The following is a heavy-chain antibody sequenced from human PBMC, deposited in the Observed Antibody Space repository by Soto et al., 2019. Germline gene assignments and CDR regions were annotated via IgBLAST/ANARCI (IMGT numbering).Heavy chain of an antibody. V-gene: IGHV3-30*18. CDR2: ISYDGSNK. CDR1: GFTFSSYG. J-gene: IGHJ6*02. D-gene: IGHD3-10*01. CDR3: AKGGIPYGMDV. Sequence: QVQLVESGGGVVQPGRSLRLSCAASGFTFSSYGMHWVRQAPGQGLEWVAVISYDGSNKYYADSVKGRFTISIDNSKNTLYLQMNSLRAEDTAVYYCAKGGIPYGMDVWDQGTTVTVSS.